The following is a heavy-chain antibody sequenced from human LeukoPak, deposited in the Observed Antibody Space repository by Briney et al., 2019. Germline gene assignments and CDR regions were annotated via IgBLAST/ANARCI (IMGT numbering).Heavy chain of an antibody. J-gene: IGHJ4*02. V-gene: IGHV3-23*01. Sequence: GGSLRLSCAASGFTFSSYAMSWVRQAPGKGLEWVSAISGSGGSTYYADSVKGRFTISRDNSKNTLYLQMNGLRAEDTAVYYCAKDLGRPGGGYWGQGTLVTVSS. CDR1: GFTFSSYA. CDR2: ISGSGGST. D-gene: IGHD1-1*01. CDR3: AKDLGRPGGGY.